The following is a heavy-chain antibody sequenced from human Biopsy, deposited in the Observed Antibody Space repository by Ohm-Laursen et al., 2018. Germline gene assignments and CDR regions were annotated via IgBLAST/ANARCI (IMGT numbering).Heavy chain of an antibody. CDR3: AKIAFDSSGANTIRDY. J-gene: IGHJ4*02. CDR2: ISYDGSKK. CDR1: GFIFSSYA. D-gene: IGHD3-22*01. V-gene: IGHV3-30*18. Sequence: SLRLSCTASGFIFSSYAMHWVRQAPGKGLQWVAFISYDGSKKDYGDSVKGRFTISRDNSKNTLYLQMNNLRAEDTAVYYCAKIAFDSSGANTIRDYWGQGTLVTVFS.